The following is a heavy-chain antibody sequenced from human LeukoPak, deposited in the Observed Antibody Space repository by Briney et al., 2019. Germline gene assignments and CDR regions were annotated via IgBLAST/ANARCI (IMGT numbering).Heavy chain of an antibody. D-gene: IGHD3-10*01. Sequence: GESLKISCQVSGYSFINSWIGWVRQMPGKGLESMGIIYPADSDTTYSPSFQGQVTISADKSISTVYLQWSSLKASDTAMYYCARQSRDGSKTRGYYFDYWGQGTLVTVSS. CDR3: ARQSRDGSKTRGYYFDY. CDR1: GYSFINSW. V-gene: IGHV5-51*01. J-gene: IGHJ4*02. CDR2: IYPADSDT.